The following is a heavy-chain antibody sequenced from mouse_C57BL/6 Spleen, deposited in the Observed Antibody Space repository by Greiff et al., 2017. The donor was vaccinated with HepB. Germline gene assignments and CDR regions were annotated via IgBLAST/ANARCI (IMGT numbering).Heavy chain of an antibody. D-gene: IGHD1-1*01. CDR3: ARRSTVVATDWYFDV. CDR2: IYPRDGST. V-gene: IGHV1-85*01. Sequence: VQLQESGPELVKPGASVKLSCKASGYTFTSYDINWVKQRPGRGLEWIGWIYPRDGSTKYNEKFKGKATLTVDTSSSTAYMELHSLTSEDSAVYFCARRSTVVATDWYFDVWGTGTTVTVSS. J-gene: IGHJ1*03. CDR1: GYTFTSYD.